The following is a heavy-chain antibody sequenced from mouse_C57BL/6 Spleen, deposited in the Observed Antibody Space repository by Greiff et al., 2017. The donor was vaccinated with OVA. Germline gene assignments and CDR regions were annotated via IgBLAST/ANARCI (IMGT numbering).Heavy chain of an antibody. CDR3: ARSYGSSYRFDY. CDR1: GFTFSDYG. J-gene: IGHJ2*01. D-gene: IGHD1-1*01. CDR2: ISSGSSTI. V-gene: IGHV5-17*01. Sequence: EVMLVESGGGLVKPGGSLKLSCAASGFTFSDYGMHWVRQAPEKGLEWVAYISSGSSTIYYADTVKGRFTISSDNAKNTLFLQMTSLRSEDTAMYYCARSYGSSYRFDYWGQGTTLTVSS.